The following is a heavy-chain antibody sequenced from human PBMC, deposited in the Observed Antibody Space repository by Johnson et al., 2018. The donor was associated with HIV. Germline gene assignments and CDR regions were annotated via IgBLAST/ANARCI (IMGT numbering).Heavy chain of an antibody. CDR2: IRSKANNYAT. CDR1: GFTFSTYA. J-gene: IGHJ3*02. V-gene: IGHV3-73*01. CDR3: SYAFDI. Sequence: VHLVESGGGLVKPGGSLRISCAASGFTFSTYAMHWVRQASGKGLEWVGRIRSKANNYATTYAASLKGRFTISRDDSKNTAYLQMNSLKTEDTAVYYCSYAFDIWGQGTMVTVSS.